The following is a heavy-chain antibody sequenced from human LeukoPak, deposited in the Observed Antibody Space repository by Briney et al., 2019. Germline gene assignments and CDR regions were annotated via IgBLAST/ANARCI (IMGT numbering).Heavy chain of an antibody. D-gene: IGHD5-18*01. Sequence: SETLSLTCTVSGGSISSYYWSWIRQPPGKGLEWIGYTYYSGSTNYNPSLKSRVTISVDTSKNQFSLKLSSVTAADTAVYYCARISPYKYSYGVIDYWGQGTLVTVSS. J-gene: IGHJ4*02. CDR1: GGSISSYY. CDR2: TYYSGST. V-gene: IGHV4-59*01. CDR3: ARISPYKYSYGVIDY.